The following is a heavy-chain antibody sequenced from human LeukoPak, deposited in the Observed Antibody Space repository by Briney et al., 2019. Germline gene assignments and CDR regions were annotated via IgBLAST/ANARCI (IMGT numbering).Heavy chain of an antibody. CDR1: GFTFTSSA. V-gene: IGHV1-58*02. D-gene: IGHD3-22*01. Sequence: SVTVSYKASGFTFTSSAMQWVRQARGQRLEWIGWIVVGSGNTNYAQKFQERVTITRDMSTSTAYMELSSLRSEDTAVYYCAADSSGLSAFDYWGQGTLVTVSS. CDR3: AADSSGLSAFDY. J-gene: IGHJ4*02. CDR2: IVVGSGNT.